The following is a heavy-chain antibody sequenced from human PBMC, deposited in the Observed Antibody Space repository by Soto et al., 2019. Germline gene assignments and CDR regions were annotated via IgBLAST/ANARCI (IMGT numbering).Heavy chain of an antibody. CDR1: GFTFSNAW. CDR3: TTGLAVAGTEDY. V-gene: IGHV3-15*01. D-gene: IGHD6-19*01. CDR2: IKSKTDGGTT. Sequence: GGSLRLSCAASGFTFSNAWMSWVRQAPGKGLEWVGRIKSKTDGGTTDYAAPVKGRFTISRDDSKSTLYLQMNSLKTEDTAVYYCTTGLAVAGTEDYWGQGTLVTVSS. J-gene: IGHJ4*02.